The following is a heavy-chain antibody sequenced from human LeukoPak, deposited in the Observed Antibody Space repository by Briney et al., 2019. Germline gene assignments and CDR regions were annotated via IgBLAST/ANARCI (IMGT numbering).Heavy chain of an antibody. CDR1: GYTFTGYY. CDR2: INPNSGGT. V-gene: IGHV1-2*02. J-gene: IGHJ4*02. Sequence: ASVNVSCKASGYTFTGYYMHWVRQAPRQGLEWMGWINPNSGGTNYAQKFQGRVTMTTDTSISTAYMELSRPRSDDTAVYYRARALAMRGYCRSTSRYTHYFDYWPQGTLLTVPS. CDR3: ARALAMRGYCRSTSRYTHYFDY. D-gene: IGHD2-2*02.